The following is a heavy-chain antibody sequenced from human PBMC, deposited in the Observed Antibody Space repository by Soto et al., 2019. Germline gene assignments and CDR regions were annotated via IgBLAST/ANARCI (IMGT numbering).Heavy chain of an antibody. Sequence: SETLSLTXTVSGGSVSSGSYYWSWIRQPPGKGLEWIGYIYYSGSTNYNPSLKSRVTISVDTSKNQFSLKLSSVTAADTAVYYCARDILTGYYPSGMDVWGQGTTVTVSS. V-gene: IGHV4-61*01. CDR1: GGSVSSGSYY. CDR2: IYYSGST. J-gene: IGHJ6*02. CDR3: ARDILTGYYPSGMDV. D-gene: IGHD3-9*01.